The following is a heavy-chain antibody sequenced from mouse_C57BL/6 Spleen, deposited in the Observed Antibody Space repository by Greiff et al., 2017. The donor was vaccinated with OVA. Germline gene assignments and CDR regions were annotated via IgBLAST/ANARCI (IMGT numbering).Heavy chain of an antibody. CDR2: INPNNGGT. Sequence: VQLQQSGPELVKPGASVKISCKASGYTFTDYYMNWVKQSHGQSLEWIGDINPNNGGTSYNQKFKGKATLTVDKSSSTAYMELRSLTSEDSAVYYCAKKNQGFAYWGQGTLVTVSA. CDR3: AKKNQGFAY. CDR1: GYTFTDYY. V-gene: IGHV1-26*01. J-gene: IGHJ3*01.